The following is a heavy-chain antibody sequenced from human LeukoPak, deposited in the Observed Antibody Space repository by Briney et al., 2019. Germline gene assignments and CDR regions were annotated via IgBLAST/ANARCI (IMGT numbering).Heavy chain of an antibody. CDR2: ISGNGGST. V-gene: IGHV3-23*01. Sequence: GGGLRLSCEAPGFSFSIYVMSWGRQALGKGVEWVSSISGNGGSTYYANSVKSQFTIARDNSKNTLYMEMNSLREENTALYYCVKGGQRYDFWRFGFWGRGTLVTVSS. CDR3: VKGGQRYDFWRFGF. D-gene: IGHD3-3*01. CDR1: GFSFSIYV. J-gene: IGHJ5*01.